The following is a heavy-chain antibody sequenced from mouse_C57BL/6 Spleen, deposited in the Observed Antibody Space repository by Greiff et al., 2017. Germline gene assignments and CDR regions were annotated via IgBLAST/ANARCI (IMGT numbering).Heavy chain of an antibody. Sequence: VAPSQSLSITCTVSGFSLTSYGVHWVRQPPGKGLEWLVVIWSDGSTTYNSALKSRLSISKDNSKSQVFLKMNSLQTDDTAMYYCAINYYGTPYAMDYWGQGTSVTVSS. CDR2: IWSDGST. CDR1: GFSLTSYG. V-gene: IGHV2-6*03. D-gene: IGHD1-1*01. J-gene: IGHJ4*01. CDR3: AINYYGTPYAMDY.